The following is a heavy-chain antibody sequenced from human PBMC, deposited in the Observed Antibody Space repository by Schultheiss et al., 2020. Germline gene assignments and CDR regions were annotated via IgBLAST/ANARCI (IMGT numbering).Heavy chain of an antibody. CDR3: ARGHSSSWVDY. J-gene: IGHJ4*02. D-gene: IGHD6-13*01. CDR1: GGSISSGGYY. Sequence: SATMSLTCTVSGGSISSGGYYWSWIRQHPGKGLEWIGYIYYSGSTYYNPSLKSRVTISVDTSKNQFSLKLSSVTAADTAVYYCARGHSSSWVDYWGQGTLVTVAS. V-gene: IGHV4-31*03. CDR2: IYYSGST.